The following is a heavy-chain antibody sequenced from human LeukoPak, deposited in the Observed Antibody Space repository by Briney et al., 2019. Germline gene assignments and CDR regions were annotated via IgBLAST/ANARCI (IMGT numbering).Heavy chain of an antibody. Sequence: PSQTLSLTCTVSGGSISSGDYYWGWIRQPPGKGLEWIGYIYYSGSTYYNPSLKSRVTISVDTSKNQFSLKLSSVTAADTAVYYCARWAERGGYSYGLYYFDYWGQGTLVTVSS. J-gene: IGHJ4*02. D-gene: IGHD5-18*01. CDR2: IYYSGST. CDR3: ARWAERGGYSYGLYYFDY. V-gene: IGHV4-30-4*01. CDR1: GGSISSGDYY.